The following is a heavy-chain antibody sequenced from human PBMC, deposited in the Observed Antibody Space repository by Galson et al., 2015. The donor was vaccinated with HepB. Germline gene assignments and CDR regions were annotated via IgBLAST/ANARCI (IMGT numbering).Heavy chain of an antibody. CDR3: ARVYYDSSGYCCGYFDY. V-gene: IGHV3-30-3*01. D-gene: IGHD3-22*01. Sequence: SLRLSCAASGFTSSRYAMHWVRQAPGKGLEWVAVISYDGSNKYYADSVKGRFTISRDNSKNTLYLQMNSLRPEDTAEYYCARVYYDSSGYCCGYFDYWGQGTQVTVSS. CDR1: GFTSSRYA. CDR2: ISYDGSNK. J-gene: IGHJ4*02.